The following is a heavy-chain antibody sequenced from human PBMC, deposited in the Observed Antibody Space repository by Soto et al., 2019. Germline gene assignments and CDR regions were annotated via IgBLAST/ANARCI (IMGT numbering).Heavy chain of an antibody. CDR2: INPSGGST. Sequence: QVQLVQSGTEVKKPGASVKVSCKASGYTFSSYYMHWVRQAPAQGLEWMGIINPSGGSTSYAQKFQGRVTMTMDTSTSTLYMELSSLRPEDTAVYYCARVGPARGSGYLDYWGQGTLVTVSS. CDR3: ARVGPARGSGYLDY. CDR1: GYTFSSYY. J-gene: IGHJ4*02. D-gene: IGHD3-22*01. V-gene: IGHV1-46*01.